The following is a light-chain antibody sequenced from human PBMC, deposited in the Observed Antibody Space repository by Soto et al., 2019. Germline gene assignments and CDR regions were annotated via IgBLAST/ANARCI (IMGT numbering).Light chain of an antibody. J-gene: IGKJ2*01. CDR1: QSVSNY. CDR3: QQRGKWPRT. CDR2: DAS. Sequence: EIVLTQSPATLSLSPGERATLSCRASQSVSNYLAWYQQKPGQAPRLLIYDASNRATDIPARFSGSGSGTDFTLTVRSLESEDFGVYYCQQRGKWPRTFGQGTKLEIK. V-gene: IGKV3-11*01.